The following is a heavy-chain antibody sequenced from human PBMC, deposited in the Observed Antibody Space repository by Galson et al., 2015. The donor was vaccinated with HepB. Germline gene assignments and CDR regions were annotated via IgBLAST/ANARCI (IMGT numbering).Heavy chain of an antibody. CDR1: GFTFSSYA. CDR3: AKDHLPARITMIVVVITGFDY. CDR2: ISGSGGST. V-gene: IGHV3-23*01. J-gene: IGHJ4*02. D-gene: IGHD3-22*01. Sequence: SLRLSCAASGFTFSSYAMSWVRQAPGKGLEWVSAISGSGGSTYYADSVKGRFTISRDNSKNTLYLQMNSLRAEDTAVYYCAKDHLPARITMIVVVITGFDYWGQGTLVTVSS.